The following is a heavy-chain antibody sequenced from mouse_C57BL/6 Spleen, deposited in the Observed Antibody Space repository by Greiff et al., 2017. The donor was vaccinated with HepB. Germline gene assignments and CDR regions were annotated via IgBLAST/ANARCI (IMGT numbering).Heavy chain of an antibody. V-gene: IGHV3-6*01. D-gene: IGHD2-4*01. CDR3: ARVGGLRHFDY. J-gene: IGHJ2*01. CDR2: ISYDGSN. Sequence: EVQLQESGPGLVKPSQSLSLTCSVTGYSITSGYYWNWIRQFPGNKLEWMGYISYDGSNNYNPSLKNRISITRDTSKNQFFLKLNSVTTEDTATYYCARVGGLRHFDYWGQGTTLTVSS. CDR1: GYSITSGYY.